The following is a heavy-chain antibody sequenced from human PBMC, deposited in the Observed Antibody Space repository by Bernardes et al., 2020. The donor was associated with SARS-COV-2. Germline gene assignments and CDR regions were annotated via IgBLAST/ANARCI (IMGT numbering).Heavy chain of an antibody. V-gene: IGHV3-21*01. CDR1: GFTFSTYT. J-gene: IGHJ4*02. Sequence: GGSLRLSCTASGFTFSTYTMSWVRQTPGKGLEWVSSISRSGTYIYNADSLRGRFTISRDNSKNSLYLQMNSLSPDDTAVYYCARGPVGTPDFWGQGTLVTVSS. CDR2: ISRSGTYI. CDR3: ARGPVGTPDF. D-gene: IGHD1-26*01.